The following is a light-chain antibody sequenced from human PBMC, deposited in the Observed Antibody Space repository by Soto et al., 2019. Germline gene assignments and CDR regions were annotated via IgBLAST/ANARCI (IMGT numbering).Light chain of an antibody. J-gene: IGLJ1*01. CDR1: SSDVGGYNY. CDR2: EVS. V-gene: IGLV2-14*01. Sequence: QSVLTQPASVSGSPGQSITISCTGTSSDVGGYNYVSWYQQLTGKAPKLMIYEVSNRPSGVSNRFSGSKSGNTASLTISGLQAEDEADYYCRSYTSSSTGYVFGTGTKLTVL. CDR3: RSYTSSSTGYV.